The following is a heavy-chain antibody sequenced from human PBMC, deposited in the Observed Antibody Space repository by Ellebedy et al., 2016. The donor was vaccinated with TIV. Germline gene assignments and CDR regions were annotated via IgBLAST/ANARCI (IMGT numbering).Heavy chain of an antibody. V-gene: IGHV4-39*01. D-gene: IGHD2-15*01. Sequence: MPSETLSLTCTVSGGSLASSSYYWGWIRQPPGKGLEWIGNVYHSGSTYYNPSLKSRVTKSIETSKNQFSLRLSSVTAADTAVYYCARQCSGGSCNVCYSLGLDVWGQGTTVTVSS. CDR2: VYHSGST. CDR1: GGSLASSSYY. J-gene: IGHJ6*02. CDR3: ARQCSGGSCNVCYSLGLDV.